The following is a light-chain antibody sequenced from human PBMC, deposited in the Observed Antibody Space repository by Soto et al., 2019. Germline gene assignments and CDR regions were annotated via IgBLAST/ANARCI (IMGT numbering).Light chain of an antibody. CDR3: CSYAGSAVV. Sequence: QSALTQPRSVSGSPGQSVTISCTGTSSDVGGYNYVSWYQQHPGKAPKLMIYDVSKRPSGVPDRFSGSKSGNTASLTISGLQAEDEADYYGCSYAGSAVVFVGGTKLTVL. V-gene: IGLV2-11*01. CDR2: DVS. J-gene: IGLJ2*01. CDR1: SSDVGGYNY.